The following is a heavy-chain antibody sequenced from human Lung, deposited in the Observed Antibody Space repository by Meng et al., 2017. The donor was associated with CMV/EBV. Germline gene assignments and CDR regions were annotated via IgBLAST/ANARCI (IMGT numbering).Heavy chain of an antibody. CDR1: GFPFRSHG. V-gene: IGHV3-30*02. J-gene: IGHJ4*02. Sequence: GESXKISCAASGFPFRSHGMHWVRQAPGKGLEWVAFIRYDGSNKYYADSVKGRFTISRDNSKNTLYLQMNSLRAEDTAVYYCAKDLGRDAYYDFWSGPPPPGFDYWGQGTLVTVSS. CDR3: AKDLGRDAYYDFWSGPPPPGFDY. CDR2: IRYDGSNK. D-gene: IGHD3-3*01.